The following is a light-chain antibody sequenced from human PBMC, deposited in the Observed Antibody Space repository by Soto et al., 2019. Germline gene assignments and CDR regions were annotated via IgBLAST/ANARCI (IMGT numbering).Light chain of an antibody. Sequence: DIQMTPSPSSLFASVGDRGSITCQATQDINIYLNWYQQKPGKAPNLLIYDASNLEIGVPSRFSGSGSGTHFTFTISSLQTEDIGTYYCQQYDILPITFGRGTRLEIK. V-gene: IGKV1-33*01. CDR1: QDINIY. CDR3: QQYDILPIT. J-gene: IGKJ5*01. CDR2: DAS.